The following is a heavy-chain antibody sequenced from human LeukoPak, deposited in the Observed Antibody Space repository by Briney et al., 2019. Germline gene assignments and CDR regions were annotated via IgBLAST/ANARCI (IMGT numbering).Heavy chain of an antibody. Sequence: GRSLRLSCAASGFTFSSYAMHWVRQAPGKGLEWEAVISYDGSNKYYADSVKGRFTISRDNSKNTLYLQMNSLRAEDTAVYYCARAKQWLVDNWFDPWGQGTLVTVSS. V-gene: IGHV3-30-3*01. CDR2: ISYDGSNK. CDR1: GFTFSSYA. J-gene: IGHJ5*02. CDR3: ARAKQWLVDNWFDP. D-gene: IGHD6-19*01.